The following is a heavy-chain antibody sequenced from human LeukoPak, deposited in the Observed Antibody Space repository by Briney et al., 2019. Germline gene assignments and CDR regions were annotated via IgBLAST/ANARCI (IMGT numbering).Heavy chain of an antibody. V-gene: IGHV4-59*08. CDR1: GGSISSYS. D-gene: IGHD6-19*01. Sequence: SETLSLTCIVSGGSISSYSWNWIRQSPGKGLEWVGNISHSGTTSYNSYLRSRVTISVDTSKNQLSLKLTSVTAADTAVYYCARWDDSAWAFGNWGPGTLVTVSS. CDR3: ARWDDSAWAFGN. CDR2: ISHSGTT. J-gene: IGHJ4*02.